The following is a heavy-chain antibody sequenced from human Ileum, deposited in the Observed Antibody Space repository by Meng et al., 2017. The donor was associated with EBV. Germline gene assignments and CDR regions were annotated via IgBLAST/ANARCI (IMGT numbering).Heavy chain of an antibody. Sequence: GPLKESAQGPVEPSRTLPLTGAVPGRSTRRRNRRSWVPPPPGKCRESIGENYHSGCTHSNPLLKSRVTISVHKSKNQISLNLSSVTAADTSVYYCARMAHWLPIDYWGQGTLVTVSS. J-gene: IGHJ4*02. CDR2: NYHSGCT. CDR3: ARMAHWLPIDY. V-gene: IGHV4-4*02. D-gene: IGHD6-19*01. CDR1: GRSTRRRNR.